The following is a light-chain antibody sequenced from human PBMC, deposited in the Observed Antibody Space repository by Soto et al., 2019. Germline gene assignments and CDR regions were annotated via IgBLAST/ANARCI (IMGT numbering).Light chain of an antibody. CDR2: DAS. J-gene: IGKJ4*01. V-gene: IGKV1-27*01. CDR3: QKYNSAPHT. Sequence: DVRMTQSPSSLSASVGDRVTITGRASQAIANYLAWYQQKPVQVPELLIYDASTLQSGVPSRFSGSASGTEFTLSTSSLQPEDVATYDCQKYNSAPHTFGGGTKVDMK. CDR1: QAIANY.